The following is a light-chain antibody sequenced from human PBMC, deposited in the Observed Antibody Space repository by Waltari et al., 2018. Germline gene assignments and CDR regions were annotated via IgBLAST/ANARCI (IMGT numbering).Light chain of an antibody. CDR3: CSYAGSYTHVV. J-gene: IGLJ2*01. CDR2: DVT. V-gene: IGLV2-11*01. Sequence: QSALTQPRSVSGSPGQSVTISCTGTSSDVGGYDYFSWYQHHPGKAPKLMICDVTKRPSGVPDRFSGSKSGNTASLTISGLQAEDEADYYCCSYAGSYTHVVFGGGTNVTVL. CDR1: SSDVGGYDY.